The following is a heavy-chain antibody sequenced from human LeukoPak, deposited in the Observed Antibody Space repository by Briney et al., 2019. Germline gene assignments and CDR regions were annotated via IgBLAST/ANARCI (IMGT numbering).Heavy chain of an antibody. CDR2: IKQDGSEK. D-gene: IGHD6-19*01. Sequence: GGSLRLSCAASGFTFDNYWMNWVRQAPGKGLAWVANIKQDGSEKYYVDSVKGRFTISRDNAKKSLYLQMNSLRAEDTAVYYCARASGSGWALDYWGQGTLVTVSS. CDR1: GFTFDNYW. V-gene: IGHV3-7*03. CDR3: ARASGSGWALDY. J-gene: IGHJ4*02.